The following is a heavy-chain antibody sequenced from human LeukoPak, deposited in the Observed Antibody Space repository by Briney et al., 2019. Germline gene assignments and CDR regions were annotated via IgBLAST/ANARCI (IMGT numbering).Heavy chain of an antibody. CDR1: GFTFSGSA. J-gene: IGHJ4*02. CDR2: IRSKANSYAT. Sequence: PGGSLRLSCAASGFTFSGSAMHWVRQASGKGLEWVGRIRSKANSYATAYAASVKGRFTISRDDSKNTAYLQMNSLKTEDTAVYYCTTVVMVRGVALYGYWGQGTLVTVSS. CDR3: TTVVMVRGVALYGY. D-gene: IGHD3-10*01. V-gene: IGHV3-73*01.